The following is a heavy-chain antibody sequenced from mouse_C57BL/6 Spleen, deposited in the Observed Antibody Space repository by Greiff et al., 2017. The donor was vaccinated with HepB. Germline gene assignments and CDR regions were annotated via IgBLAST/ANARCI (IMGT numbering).Heavy chain of an antibody. Sequence: EVQLQQSGPELVKPGASVKISCKASGYTFTDYYMNWVKQSHGKSLEWIGDINPNNGGTSYNQKFKGKATLTVDKSSSTAYMELRSLTSEDSAVYYCAKQTVYWYFDVWGTGTTVTVSS. J-gene: IGHJ1*03. D-gene: IGHD1-1*01. CDR3: AKQTVYWYFDV. CDR2: INPNNGGT. V-gene: IGHV1-26*01. CDR1: GYTFTDYY.